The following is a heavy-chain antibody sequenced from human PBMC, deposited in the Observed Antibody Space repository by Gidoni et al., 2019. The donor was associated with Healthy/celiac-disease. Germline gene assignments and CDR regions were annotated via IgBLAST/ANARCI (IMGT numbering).Heavy chain of an antibody. J-gene: IGHJ4*02. D-gene: IGHD1-26*01. CDR1: GGSFSGYY. Sequence: QVQLQQWGAGLLKPSETLSLTCAVYGGSFSGYYWRWIRQPPGKGLEWIGEINHSGSTNYNPSLKSRVTISVDTSKNQFSLKLSSVTAADTAVYYCAREPRSKPKGSNRPGWYFDYWGQGTLVTVSS. CDR2: INHSGST. CDR3: AREPRSKPKGSNRPGWYFDY. V-gene: IGHV4-34*01.